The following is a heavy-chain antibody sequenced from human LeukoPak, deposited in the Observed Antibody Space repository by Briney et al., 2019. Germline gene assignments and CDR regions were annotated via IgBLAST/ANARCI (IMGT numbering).Heavy chain of an antibody. J-gene: IGHJ4*02. CDR1: GGSFSGYY. Sequence: ASETLSLTCAVYGGSFSGYYWSWIRQPPGKGLEWIGEINHSGSTNYNPSLESRVTISVDTSKNQFSLKLSSVTAADTAVYYCASYMVRGVIISDYWGQGTLVTVSS. CDR3: ASYMVRGVIISDY. V-gene: IGHV4-34*01. D-gene: IGHD3-10*01. CDR2: INHSGST.